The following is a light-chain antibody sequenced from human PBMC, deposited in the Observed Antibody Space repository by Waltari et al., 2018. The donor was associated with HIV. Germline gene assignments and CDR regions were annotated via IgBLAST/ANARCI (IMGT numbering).Light chain of an antibody. V-gene: IGLV7-46*01. Sequence: QAVVTQEPSLNVSPGGTVTLTCDSSTGAVTSDHYPYWFQRTPGQAPRTLIYDTSNKHSWTPARFSGSLLGGKAALTLSGAQPEDEAEYYCLLSYGGARVFGGGTKLTVL. J-gene: IGLJ2*01. CDR2: DTS. CDR1: TGAVTSDHY. CDR3: LLSYGGARV.